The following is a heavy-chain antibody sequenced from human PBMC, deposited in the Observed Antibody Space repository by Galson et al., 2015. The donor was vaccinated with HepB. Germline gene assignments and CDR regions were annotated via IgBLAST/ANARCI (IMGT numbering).Heavy chain of an antibody. CDR2: ISGSGGST. CDR3: AKVGYSSGWNNAFDI. CDR1: GFTFSSYA. D-gene: IGHD6-19*01. V-gene: IGHV3-23*01. Sequence: SLRLSCAASGFTFSSYAMSWVRQAPGKGLEWVSPISGSGGSTYYADSVKGRFTISRDNSKNTLYLQMNSLRAEDTAVYYCAKVGYSSGWNNAFDIWGQGTMVTVSS. J-gene: IGHJ3*02.